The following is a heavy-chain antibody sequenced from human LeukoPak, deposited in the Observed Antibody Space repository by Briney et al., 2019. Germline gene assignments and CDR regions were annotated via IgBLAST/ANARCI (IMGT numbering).Heavy chain of an antibody. Sequence: GASVKVSCKASGYTFTSYGISWVRQAPGQRLEWMGWISAYNGNTNYAQKLQGRVTMTTDTSTSTAYMELRSLRSDDTAVYYCARGSDDYVWGSYRSPSPFDYWGQGTLATVSS. D-gene: IGHD3-16*02. CDR1: GYTFTSYG. V-gene: IGHV1-18*01. CDR2: ISAYNGNT. J-gene: IGHJ4*02. CDR3: ARGSDDYVWGSYRSPSPFDY.